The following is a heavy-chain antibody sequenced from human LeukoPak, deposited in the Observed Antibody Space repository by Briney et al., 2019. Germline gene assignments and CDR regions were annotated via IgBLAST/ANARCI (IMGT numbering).Heavy chain of an antibody. CDR1: GGSISSISYY. V-gene: IGHV4-39*02. Sequence: SETLSLTCTVSGGSISSISYYWGWIRQPPGKGLEWIGHIYYRGSTFYNPSLRGRVTISVDTSKNHFSVKLSSVTAADTAVYYCARGRSSGWYLVGWFDPWGQGTLVTVSS. CDR3: ARGRSSGWYLVGWFDP. D-gene: IGHD6-19*01. CDR2: IYYRGST. J-gene: IGHJ5*02.